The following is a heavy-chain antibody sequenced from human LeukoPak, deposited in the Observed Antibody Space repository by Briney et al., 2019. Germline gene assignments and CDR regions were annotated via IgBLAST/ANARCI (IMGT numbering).Heavy chain of an antibody. CDR3: ARVGIYYDTSDYSWPHYFDP. J-gene: IGHJ5*02. V-gene: IGHV4-39*07. CDR1: GGSISSRSYY. D-gene: IGHD3-22*01. Sequence: SETLSLTCSVSGGSISSRSYYWGWIRQPPGKGLEWIGTIHYSGTMYYDVSLKGRVTISVDTSKNQFSLKLSSVTAADTAIYYCARVGIYYDTSDYSWPHYFDPWGQGTLVTVSS. CDR2: IHYSGTM.